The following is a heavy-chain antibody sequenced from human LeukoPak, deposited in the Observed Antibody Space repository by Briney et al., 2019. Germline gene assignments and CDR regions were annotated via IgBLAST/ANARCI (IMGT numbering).Heavy chain of an antibody. Sequence: PGGSLRLSCAASGFTFSSYAMHWVRQAPGKGLEWVSAISGSGGSTYYADSVKGRFTISRDNSKNTLYLQMNSLRAEDTAVYYCAKIEAVFRPGFDFDYWGQGTLVTVSS. CDR3: AKIEAVFRPGFDFDY. CDR2: ISGSGGST. J-gene: IGHJ4*02. CDR1: GFTFSSYA. V-gene: IGHV3-23*01. D-gene: IGHD3-16*01.